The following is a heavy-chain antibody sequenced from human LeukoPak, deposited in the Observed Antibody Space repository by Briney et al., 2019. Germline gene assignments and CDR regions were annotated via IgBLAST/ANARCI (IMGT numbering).Heavy chain of an antibody. CDR1: GFTFSSYG. CDR3: AGDTSSSPMGFDY. V-gene: IGHV3-30*02. CDR2: IRYDGSNK. Sequence: GGSLRLSCAASGFTFSSYGMHWVRQAPGKGLEWVAFIRYDGSNKYYADSVKGRFTISRDNSKNTLYLQMNSLRAEDTALYYCAGDTSSSPMGFDYWGQGTLVTVSS. D-gene: IGHD6-6*01. J-gene: IGHJ4*02.